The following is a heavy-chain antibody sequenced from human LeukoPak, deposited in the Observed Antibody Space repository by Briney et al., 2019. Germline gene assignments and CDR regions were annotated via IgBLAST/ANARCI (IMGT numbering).Heavy chain of an antibody. CDR1: GGSISSYY. D-gene: IGHD1-14*01. CDR2: IYYSGST. CDR3: AAVPDQKRGYYYYYGMDV. Sequence: PSETLSLTCTVSGGSISSYYWSWIRQPPGKGLEWIGYIYYSGSTNYNPSLKSRVTISVDTSKNQFSLKLSSVTAADTAVYYCAAVPDQKRGYYYYYGMDVWGQGTTVTVSS. V-gene: IGHV4-59*08. J-gene: IGHJ6*02.